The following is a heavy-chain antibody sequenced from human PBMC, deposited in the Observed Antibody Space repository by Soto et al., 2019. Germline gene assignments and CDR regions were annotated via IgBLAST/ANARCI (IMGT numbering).Heavy chain of an antibody. Sequence: GGSLRLSCAASGFTFSSYGMHWVRQAPGKGLERVSAIWGSGGSTYYADSVKGRFTISRDNSKNTLYLQMNSLRAEDTAVYYCAKARGYSYGFLDYWGQGTLVTVSS. CDR2: IWGSGGST. CDR3: AKARGYSYGFLDY. J-gene: IGHJ4*02. CDR1: GFTFSSYG. D-gene: IGHD5-18*01. V-gene: IGHV3-23*01.